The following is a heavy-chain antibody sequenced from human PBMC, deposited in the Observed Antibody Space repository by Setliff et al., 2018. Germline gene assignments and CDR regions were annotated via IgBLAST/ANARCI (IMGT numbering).Heavy chain of an antibody. D-gene: IGHD3-3*01. CDR2: IYYSGST. V-gene: IGHV4-4*02. CDR1: GDSISSSNW. J-gene: IGHJ5*02. CDR3: ARGRGLEWLPESWFDP. Sequence: SETLSLTCAVSGDSISSSNWWNWVRQPPGKGLEWIGSIYYSGSTYYNPSLKSRVTISVDTSKNQFSLKLSSVTAADTAVYYCARGRGLEWLPESWFDPWGQGTLVTVSS.